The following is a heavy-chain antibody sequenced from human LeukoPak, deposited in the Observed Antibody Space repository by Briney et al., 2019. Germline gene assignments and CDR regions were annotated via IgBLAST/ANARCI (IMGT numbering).Heavy chain of an antibody. CDR3: ARGSVSSPYFDY. J-gene: IGHJ4*02. Sequence: PGGSLRLSCAASGFTFSNYALSWVRQPPGKGLEWVSAFSASGGSTFYAASVKGRFTISRDSSKNTLYLQMNSLRAEDTAVYYCARGSVSSPYFDYWGQGTLVTVSS. CDR2: FSASGGST. D-gene: IGHD3-16*02. V-gene: IGHV3-23*01. CDR1: GFTFSNYA.